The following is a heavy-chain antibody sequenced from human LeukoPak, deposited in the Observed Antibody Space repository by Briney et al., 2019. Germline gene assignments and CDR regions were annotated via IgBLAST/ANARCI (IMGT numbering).Heavy chain of an antibody. J-gene: IGHJ4*02. CDR1: GYTLTELS. Sequence: ASVKVSCKVSGYTLTELSMHWVRQAPGKGLEWMGGFDPEDGETIYAQKFQGRVTMTEDTSTDTAYMELSSLRSEDTAVYYCATSPLRYFDWLLSLAYWGQGTLVTVSS. CDR2: FDPEDGET. V-gene: IGHV1-24*01. CDR3: ATSPLRYFDWLLSLAY. D-gene: IGHD3-9*01.